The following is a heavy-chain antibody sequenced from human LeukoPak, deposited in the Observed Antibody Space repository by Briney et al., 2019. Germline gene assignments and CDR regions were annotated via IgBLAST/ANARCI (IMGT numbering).Heavy chain of an antibody. CDR2: IYHTGNT. CDR3: ARGGDYDYVWGALDY. V-gene: IGHV4-38-2*02. Sequence: SETLSLTCTVSDYSINNGYYWGWIRQPPGKGLEWIGSIYHTGNTYYNPSLKSRVTISIDTSNNQFSLKLTSVTAADTALYYCARGGDYDYVWGALDYWGQGTLVTVSS. D-gene: IGHD3-16*01. J-gene: IGHJ4*02. CDR1: DYSINNGYY.